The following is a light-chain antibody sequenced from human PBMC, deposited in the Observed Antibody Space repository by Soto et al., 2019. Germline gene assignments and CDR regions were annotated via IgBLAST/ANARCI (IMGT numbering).Light chain of an antibody. V-gene: IGLV2-8*01. CDR3: SSYAASKSHVV. CDR1: SSDVGGYNY. J-gene: IGLJ2*01. Sequence: QSVLTQPPSASGSPGQSVAISCTGTSSDVGGYNYFSWYQQHPGKAPKLIIYEVSKRPSGVPDRFSGSKSGNTACLTVSGLQAEDEADYYCSSYAASKSHVVFGGGTKLTVL. CDR2: EVS.